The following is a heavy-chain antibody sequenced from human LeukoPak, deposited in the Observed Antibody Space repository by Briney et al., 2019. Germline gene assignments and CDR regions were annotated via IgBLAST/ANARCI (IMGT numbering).Heavy chain of an antibody. Sequence: PGGSLRLSCAASGFTLTNAWMSWVRQGPGKGLEWVGRIKSKNVGGTTDYPARVKGRFTISRDNAKNSLYLQMNSLRAEDTAVYYCAELGITMIGGVWGKGTTVTISS. CDR2: IKSKNVGGTT. CDR3: AELGITMIGGV. J-gene: IGHJ6*04. V-gene: IGHV3-15*01. CDR1: GFTLTNAW. D-gene: IGHD3-10*02.